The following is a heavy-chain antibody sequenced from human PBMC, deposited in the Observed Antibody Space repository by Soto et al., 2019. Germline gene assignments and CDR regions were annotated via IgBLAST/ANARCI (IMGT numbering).Heavy chain of an antibody. V-gene: IGHV4-59*08. Sequence: SETLSLICTVSGASISGHFWSWIRQSPGKGLEWIAYIYDSGRSYNPPLRGRVTISVDTSKNQLSLKLSSVIAADSAVYYCAINADVCGQGTTVTVSS. CDR1: GASISGHF. J-gene: IGHJ6*02. CDR3: AINADV. CDR2: IYDSGR.